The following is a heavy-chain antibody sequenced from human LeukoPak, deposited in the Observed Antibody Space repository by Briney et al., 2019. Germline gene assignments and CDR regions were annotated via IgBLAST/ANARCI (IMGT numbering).Heavy chain of an antibody. CDR2: VSPNMGGR. CDR1: GYTFTGYY. J-gene: IGHJ4*02. V-gene: IGHV1-2*02. D-gene: IGHD1-1*01. Sequence: ASVKVSCMPSGYTFTGYYIHWVRQDPRQGLEWMGWVSPNMGGRKYAQKSQGRVTMTTDTSTSTAYMELRSLRFDETAVYYCGRHQGTTLSFDYWGQGALVTVSS. CDR3: GRHQGTTLSFDY.